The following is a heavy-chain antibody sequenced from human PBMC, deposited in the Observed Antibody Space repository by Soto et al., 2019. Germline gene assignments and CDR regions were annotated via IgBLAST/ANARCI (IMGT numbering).Heavy chain of an antibody. CDR3: STDEAIHGITFGGVISER. V-gene: IGHV3-15*01. J-gene: IGHJ4*02. Sequence: EVQLVESGGGLVKPGGSLRLSCAASGFTFSNAWLSWVRQAPGKGLEWVGRIKSKTDGGKTDYAAPVKGRFTISRDESKNTLYMQMNSMNTEDTAVYYCSTDEAIHGITFGGVISERWGQGTLVTVSS. CDR2: IKSKTDGGKT. CDR1: GFTFSNAW. D-gene: IGHD3-16*02.